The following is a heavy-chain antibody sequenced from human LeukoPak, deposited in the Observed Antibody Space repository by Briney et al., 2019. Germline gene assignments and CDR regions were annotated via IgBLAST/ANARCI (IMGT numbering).Heavy chain of an antibody. CDR1: GGSISSHY. V-gene: IGHV4-59*11. CDR3: ARVIKDYDYVWGSYAWFDP. D-gene: IGHD3-16*01. Sequence: SETLSLTCTVSGGSISSHYWSWIRQPPGKGQEWIGYIYYSGSTNYNPSLKSRVTISVDTSKNQFSLKLSSVTAADTAVYYCARVIKDYDYVWGSYAWFDPWGQGTLVTVSS. J-gene: IGHJ5*02. CDR2: IYYSGST.